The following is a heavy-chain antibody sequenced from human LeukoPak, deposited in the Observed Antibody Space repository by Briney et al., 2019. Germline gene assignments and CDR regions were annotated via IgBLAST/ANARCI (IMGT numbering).Heavy chain of an antibody. V-gene: IGHV1-8*03. D-gene: IGHD3-3*01. CDR2: MNPNSGNT. J-gene: IGHJ5*02. CDR1: GYTFTNYD. Sequence: ASVKVSCKASGYTFTNYDINWVRQATGQGLEWMGWMNPNSGNTGYAQKFQGRVTITRNTSIITAYMELSSLRSEDTAMYYCARGRRDVFWENWFDPWGQGTLVTVSS. CDR3: ARGRRDVFWENWFDP.